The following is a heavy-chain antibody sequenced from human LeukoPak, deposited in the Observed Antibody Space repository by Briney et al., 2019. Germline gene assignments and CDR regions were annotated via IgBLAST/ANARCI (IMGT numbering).Heavy chain of an antibody. CDR2: INHSGST. V-gene: IGHV4-34*01. CDR1: GGSFSGYY. CDR3: AIHIVVVPAAKKKNWFDP. J-gene: IGHJ5*02. D-gene: IGHD2-2*01. Sequence: SETLSLTCAVYGGSFSGYYWSWIRQPPGKGLKWIGEINHSGSTNYNPSLKSRVTISVDTSKNQFSLKLSSVTAADTAVYYCAIHIVVVPAAKKKNWFDPWGQGTLVTVSS.